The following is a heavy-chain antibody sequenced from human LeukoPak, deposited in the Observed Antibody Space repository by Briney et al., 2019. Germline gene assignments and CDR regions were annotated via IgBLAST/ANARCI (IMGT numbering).Heavy chain of an antibody. CDR3: ARTSSLAATGARRAFDI. CDR1: GFTFTTYG. D-gene: IGHD6-13*01. J-gene: IGHJ3*02. Sequence: GGSLRLSCATSGFTFTTYGMHWVRQAPGKGLEWVAFISYDGRDKYYTDSVQGRFIISRDDSKSTVYLRMDSLGIDDTALYYCARTSSLAATGARRAFDIWGRGTMVTVSS. CDR2: ISYDGRDK. V-gene: IGHV3-30*19.